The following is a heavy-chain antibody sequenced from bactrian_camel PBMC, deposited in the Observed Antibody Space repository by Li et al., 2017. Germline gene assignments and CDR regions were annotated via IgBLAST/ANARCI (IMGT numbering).Heavy chain of an antibody. J-gene: IGHJ4*01. D-gene: IGHD1*01. V-gene: IGHV3S31*01. CDR2: IYIADGTT. Sequence: VQLVESGGGSVQAGGSLRLSCATSGFSYSGYCMGWFRQAPGKEREGVADIYIADGTTYYADSVKDRFTISQDSAENTLYLSMNSLKPEDTSMYYCAATPRWRCTPRATASLYNYWGQGTQVTVS. CDR3: AATPRWRCTPRATASLYNY. CDR1: GFSYSGYC.